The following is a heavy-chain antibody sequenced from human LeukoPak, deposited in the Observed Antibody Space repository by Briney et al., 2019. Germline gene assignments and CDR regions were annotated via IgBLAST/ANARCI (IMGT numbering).Heavy chain of an antibody. CDR1: GFTFSSYA. Sequence: GGSLRLSCAASGFTFSSYAMTWVRQSPGMGLEWVATITGGGFVSFYADSVKGRFTISRDNAKKSLYLQMNSLRAGDTAVYYCARDGGDYYDSSGYPFHHWGQGTLVTVSS. V-gene: IGHV3-21*01. J-gene: IGHJ1*01. CDR2: ITGGGFVS. D-gene: IGHD3-22*01. CDR3: ARDGGDYYDSSGYPFHH.